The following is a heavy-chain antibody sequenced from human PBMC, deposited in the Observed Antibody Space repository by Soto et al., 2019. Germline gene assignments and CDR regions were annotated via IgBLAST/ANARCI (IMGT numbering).Heavy chain of an antibody. D-gene: IGHD4-17*01. CDR1: GGSFSGYY. J-gene: IGHJ4*02. V-gene: IGHV4-34*01. Sequence: KTSETLSLTCAVYGGSFSGYYWSWIRQPPGKGLEWIGEINHSGSTNYNPSLKSRVTISVDTSKNQFSLKLSSVTAADTAVYYCARGQGYGDYRVYFDYWGQGTLVTVSS. CDR2: INHSGST. CDR3: ARGQGYGDYRVYFDY.